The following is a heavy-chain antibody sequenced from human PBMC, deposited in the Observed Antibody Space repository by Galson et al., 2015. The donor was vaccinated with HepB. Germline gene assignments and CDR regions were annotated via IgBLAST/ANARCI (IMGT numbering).Heavy chain of an antibody. V-gene: IGHV3-15*07. CDR1: GFTSSNAW. J-gene: IGHJ4*02. CDR2: IKSKTDGGTT. CDR3: TTDPYYYDSSGYYGAGL. D-gene: IGHD3-22*01. Sequence: SLRLSCAASGFTSSNAWMNWVRQAPGKGLEWVGRIKSKTDGGTTDYAAPVKGRFTISRDDSKNTLYLQMNSLKTEDTAVYYCTTDPYYYDSSGYYGAGLWGQGTLVTVSS.